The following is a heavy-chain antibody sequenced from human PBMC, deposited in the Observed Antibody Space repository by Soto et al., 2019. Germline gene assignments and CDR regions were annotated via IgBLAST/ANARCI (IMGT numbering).Heavy chain of an antibody. J-gene: IGHJ6*02. V-gene: IGHV3-7*03. CDR1: GFTFSMYS. CDR3: ARDHLILPAHDFFYGSDV. Sequence: LXLSCGVSGFTFSMYSMSWVRQIPWKGLEWVAKIPQEGVDGHYADSVKGRFTISRDNGKNSLYLQLNNLRAEDTAVYYCARDHLILPAHDFFYGSDVWGRGATVTVSS. CDR2: IPQEGVDG. D-gene: IGHD2-21*02.